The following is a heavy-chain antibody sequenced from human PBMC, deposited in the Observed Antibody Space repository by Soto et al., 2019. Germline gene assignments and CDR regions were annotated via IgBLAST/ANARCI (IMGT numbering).Heavy chain of an antibody. Sequence: GGSLRLSCSASGFTFSSYAMHWVRQAPGKGLEYVSAISSNGGSTYYADTVKGRFTISRDNSKNTLYLKMSSLRAEDTAVYYCVKDPGARIAAAGRNWFDPWGQGTLVTVSS. J-gene: IGHJ5*02. D-gene: IGHD6-13*01. CDR1: GFTFSSYA. CDR3: VKDPGARIAAAGRNWFDP. CDR2: ISSNGGST. V-gene: IGHV3-64D*06.